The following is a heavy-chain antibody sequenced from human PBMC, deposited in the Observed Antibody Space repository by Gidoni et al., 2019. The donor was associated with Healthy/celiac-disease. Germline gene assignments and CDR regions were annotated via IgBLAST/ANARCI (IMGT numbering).Heavy chain of an antibody. J-gene: IGHJ4*02. CDR2: ISYDGSNK. D-gene: IGHD3-3*01. CDR1: GFTFSSYG. CDR3: ARDHFDFWSGYMGY. Sequence: QVQLVESGGGVVQPGRSLRLSCAASGFTFSSYGMHWVRQAPGKGLEWVAVISYDGSNKYYADSVKGRFTISRDNSKNTLYLQMNSLRAEDTAVYYCARDHFDFWSGYMGYWGQGTLVTVSS. V-gene: IGHV3-30*03.